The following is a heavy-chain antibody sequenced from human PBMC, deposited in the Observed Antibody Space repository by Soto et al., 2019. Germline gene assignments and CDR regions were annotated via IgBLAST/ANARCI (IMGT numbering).Heavy chain of an antibody. CDR1: GGSISSYY. CDR3: ARINYYDFWSGYPNWFDP. CDR2: IYYSGST. Sequence: SETLSLTCTVSGGSISSYYWSWIRQPPGKGLEWIGYIYYSGSTNYNPSLKSRVTISVDTSKNQFSLKLSSVTAADTAVYYCARINYYDFWSGYPNWFDPWGQGNRATVSS. D-gene: IGHD3-3*01. V-gene: IGHV4-59*01. J-gene: IGHJ5*02.